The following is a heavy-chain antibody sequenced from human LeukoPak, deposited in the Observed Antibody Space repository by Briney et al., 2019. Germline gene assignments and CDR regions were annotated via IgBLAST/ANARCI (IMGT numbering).Heavy chain of an antibody. J-gene: IGHJ4*02. D-gene: IGHD1-14*01. CDR2: IRGSGDRT. Sequence: PGGSLRLSCAASGFTFSSYAMSWVRQAPGKGLEWVSAIRGSGDRTHYADSVKGRFTISRDNAKSSLYLQMNSLRAEDAALYYCARTGRDTSWYIDESWGQGTLVTVSS. CDR3: ARTGRDTSWYIDES. V-gene: IGHV3-23*01. CDR1: GFTFSSYA.